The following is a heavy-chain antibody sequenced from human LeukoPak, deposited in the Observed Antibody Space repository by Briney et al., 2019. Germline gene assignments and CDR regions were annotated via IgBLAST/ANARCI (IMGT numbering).Heavy chain of an antibody. CDR2: INPNSGGT. CDR3: ARVGVGLNWFDP. Sequence: ASVKVSCKASGYTFTGYYMHWVRQAPGQGLEWMGWINPNSGGTNYAQKFQGRVTMTRDTSISTAYMELSRLRPDDTAVYYCARVGVGLNWFDPWGQGTLVTVSS. J-gene: IGHJ5*02. V-gene: IGHV1-2*02. D-gene: IGHD3-16*01. CDR1: GYTFTGYY.